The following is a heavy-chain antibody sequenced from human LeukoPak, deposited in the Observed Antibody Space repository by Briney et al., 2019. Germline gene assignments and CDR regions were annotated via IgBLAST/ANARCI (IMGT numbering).Heavy chain of an antibody. CDR2: INPNSGGT. CDR3: ARGSENHLFQY. D-gene: IGHD1-14*01. J-gene: IGHJ4*02. V-gene: IGHV1-2*06. CDR1: GYTFTGYY. Sequence: ASVKVSCKASGYTFTGYYMHWVRQAPGQGLEWMGRINPNSGGTNYAQKFQGRVTMTTDTSTSTAYMELGSLRSDDTAVYYCARGSENHLFQYWGQGTLVTVSS.